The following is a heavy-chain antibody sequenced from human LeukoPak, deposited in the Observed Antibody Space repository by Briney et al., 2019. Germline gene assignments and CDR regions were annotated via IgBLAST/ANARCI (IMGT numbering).Heavy chain of an antibody. CDR3: ARDSGIAAATKPYYYYYMDV. D-gene: IGHD6-13*01. CDR1: GYTFTSYY. J-gene: IGHJ6*03. CDR2: INPSGGST. V-gene: IGHV1-46*01. Sequence: GASVKVSCKASGYTFTSYYMHWVRQAPGQGLEWMGIINPSGGSTSYAQKFRGRVTMTRDTSTSTVYMELSSLRSEDTAVYYCARDSGIAAATKPYYYYYMDVWGKGTTVTVSS.